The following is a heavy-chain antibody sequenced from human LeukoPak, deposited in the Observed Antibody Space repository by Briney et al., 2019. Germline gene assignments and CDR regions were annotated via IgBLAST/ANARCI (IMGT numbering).Heavy chain of an antibody. V-gene: IGHV3-23*01. J-gene: IGHJ4*02. D-gene: IGHD2-8*01. CDR1: GFTFSSYA. CDR2: ISGSGGST. CDR3: AKGPEVYNANAIDY. Sequence: TGGSLRLSCAASGFTFSSYAMSWVRQAPGKGLEWVSAISGSGGSTYYADSVKGRFTISRDNSKNTLYLQMNSLRAEDTAVYYCAKGPEVYNANAIDYWGQGTLVTVSS.